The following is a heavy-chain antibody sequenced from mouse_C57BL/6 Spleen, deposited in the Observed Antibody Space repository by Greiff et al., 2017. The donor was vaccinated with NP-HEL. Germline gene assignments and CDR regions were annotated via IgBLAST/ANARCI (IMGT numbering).Heavy chain of an antibody. CDR1: GFTFSSYA. V-gene: IGHV5-9-1*02. CDR2: ISSGGDYI. J-gene: IGHJ3*01. D-gene: IGHD1-1*01. Sequence: EVQLVESGEGLVKPGGSLKLSCAASGFTFSSYAMSWVRQTPEKRLEWVAYISSGGDYIYYADTVKGRFTISRDNARNTLYLQMSSLKSEDTAMYYCTREYYYGSSYEGWFAYWGQGTLVTVSA. CDR3: TREYYYGSSYEGWFAY.